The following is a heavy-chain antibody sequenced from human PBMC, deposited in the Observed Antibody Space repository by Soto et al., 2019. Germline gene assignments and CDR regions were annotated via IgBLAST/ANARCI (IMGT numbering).Heavy chain of an antibody. D-gene: IGHD1-26*01. Sequence: QVQLVESGGGVVQPGRSLRLSCAASGFTFSSYAMYWVRQAPGKGLEWVAVISYDGSKKYYADSVKGRFTISRDNSKNTLYLQMNSLRGEDTAVYYCAKHQWEVRRIDAFDIWGQGTMFIVSS. CDR2: ISYDGSKK. CDR3: AKHQWEVRRIDAFDI. J-gene: IGHJ3*02. V-gene: IGHV3-30-3*02. CDR1: GFTFSSYA.